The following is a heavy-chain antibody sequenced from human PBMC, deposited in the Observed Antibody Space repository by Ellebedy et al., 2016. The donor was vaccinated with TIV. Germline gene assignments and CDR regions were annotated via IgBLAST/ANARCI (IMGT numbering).Heavy chain of an antibody. CDR2: IRYDGSNK. D-gene: IGHD4-17*01. CDR3: AKDDHGDYVYYYYHGMDV. V-gene: IGHV3-30*02. CDR1: GFTFSSYG. J-gene: IGHJ6*02. Sequence: GGSLRLSCAASGFTFSSYGMHWVRKAPGKGLEWVAFIRYDGSNKYYADSVKGLFTISRDNSKNTLYLQMNSLRAEDTAVYYCAKDDHGDYVYYYYHGMDVWGQGTTVTVSS.